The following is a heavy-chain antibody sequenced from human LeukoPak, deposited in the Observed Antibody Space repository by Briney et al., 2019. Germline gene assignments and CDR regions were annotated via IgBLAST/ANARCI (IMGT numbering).Heavy chain of an antibody. Sequence: ASVKVSCKAYGCTFSSYSISWVRQAPGQGLEWMGGLIPIFDTADYAQKFQGRVTITADESTSTAYMELSSLRSEDTAVFYCARISLGAIWGYYYGMDVWGQGTTVTVSS. CDR1: GCTFSSYS. J-gene: IGHJ6*02. V-gene: IGHV1-69*13. CDR3: ARISLGAIWGYYYGMDV. CDR2: LIPIFDTA. D-gene: IGHD1-26*01.